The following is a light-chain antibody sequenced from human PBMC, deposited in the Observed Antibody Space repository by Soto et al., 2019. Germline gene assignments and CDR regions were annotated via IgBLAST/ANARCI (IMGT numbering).Light chain of an antibody. CDR1: QDVGRW. V-gene: IGKV1-12*01. Sequence: DIQMTQSPSSLSASVGDTVTITCRSSQDVGRWLSWYQQRPGKAPKILIFAASSLQSGVPSRFSGSGSGTDFTLNISSLQPEDFATYYCQQAKSFPWTLGQGTKVDIK. CDR3: QQAKSFPWT. CDR2: AAS. J-gene: IGKJ1*01.